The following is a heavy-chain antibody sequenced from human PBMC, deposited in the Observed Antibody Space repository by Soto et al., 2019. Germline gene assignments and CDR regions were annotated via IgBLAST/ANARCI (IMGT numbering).Heavy chain of an antibody. V-gene: IGHV1-46*01. CDR2: INPTGGST. J-gene: IGHJ5*02. CDR1: GYTFTSNY. Sequence: ASVKVSCKASGYTFTSNYIHWVRQAPGRGLEWMGVINPTGGSTTYAQKFQGRLTMTRDTSTSTVYMELGSLRSEDTAVYYCAKGSTIAARPWWFDPWGQGTQVTVSS. D-gene: IGHD6-6*01. CDR3: AKGSTIAARPWWFDP.